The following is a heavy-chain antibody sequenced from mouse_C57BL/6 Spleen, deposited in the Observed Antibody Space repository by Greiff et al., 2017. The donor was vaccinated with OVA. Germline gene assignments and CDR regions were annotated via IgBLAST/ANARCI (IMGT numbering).Heavy chain of an antibody. V-gene: IGHV1-82*01. J-gene: IGHJ2*01. CDR2: IYPGDGDT. D-gene: IGHD3-2*02. Sequence: QVQLQQSGPELVKPGASVKISCKASGYAFSSSWMNWVKQRPGKGLEWIGRIYPGDGDTNYNGKFKGKATLTADKSSSTAYMHLSSLTSEDSAVYFCVRPTAQGTGVDYWGQGTTLTVSS. CDR1: GYAFSSSW. CDR3: VRPTAQGTGVDY.